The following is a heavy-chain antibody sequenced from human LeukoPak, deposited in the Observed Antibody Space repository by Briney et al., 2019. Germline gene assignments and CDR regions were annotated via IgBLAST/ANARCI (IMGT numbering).Heavy chain of an antibody. D-gene: IGHD3-10*01. CDR2: ISGSGTFT. J-gene: IGHJ3*02. Sequence: GGSLRLSCAASGFTFSSYAMSWVRQAPGKGLEGVSGISGSGTFTKYEDSVKGRFTISRDNSKNTLYLQMNSLRAEDTAVYYCARDPGLDGSGSWYAFDIWGQGTMVTVSS. V-gene: IGHV3-23*01. CDR3: ARDPGLDGSGSWYAFDI. CDR1: GFTFSSYA.